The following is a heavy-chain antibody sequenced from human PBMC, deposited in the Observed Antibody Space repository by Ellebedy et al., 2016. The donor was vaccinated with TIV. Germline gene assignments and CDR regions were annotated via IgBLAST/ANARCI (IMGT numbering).Heavy chain of an antibody. CDR1: GFAFSTFG. CDR3: AKDHWAVLWFGEFDDF. V-gene: IGHV3-30*02. D-gene: IGHD3-10*01. Sequence: PGGSLRLSCAVSGFAFSTFGMHWVRQTPGKGLEWVAFTRYDQSDKQYADSVKGRFTISKDDSPATLYLQMNRLRPDDTAVYFCAKDHWAVLWFGEFDDFWGQGILVTVSP. J-gene: IGHJ4*02. CDR2: TRYDQSDK.